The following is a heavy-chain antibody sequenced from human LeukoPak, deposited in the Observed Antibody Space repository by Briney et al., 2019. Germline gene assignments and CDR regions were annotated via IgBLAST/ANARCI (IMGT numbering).Heavy chain of an antibody. Sequence: SETLSLTCTVSGDSISSYYWTWIRQPAGKGLEWIGHIYTSGSANYNPSLKSRVTISVDTSKNQFSLKLSSVTAADTAVYYCARLTVMNYYGSGSYYSPADYWGQGTLVTVSS. CDR3: ARLTVMNYYGSGSYYSPADY. CDR1: GDSISSYY. D-gene: IGHD3-10*01. V-gene: IGHV4-4*08. J-gene: IGHJ4*02. CDR2: IYTSGSA.